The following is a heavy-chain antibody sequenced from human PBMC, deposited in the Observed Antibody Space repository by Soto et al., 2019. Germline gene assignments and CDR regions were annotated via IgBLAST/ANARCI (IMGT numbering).Heavy chain of an antibody. CDR1: EYCFTSYC. D-gene: IGHD1-26*01. J-gene: IGHJ6*02. CDR3: ARPLLDTPSGAGLKCYFYGMDV. Sequence: GASLKFSCNGSEYCFTSYCNSWVQPLPRAGAERRWRSDPRDSYTNYSPSCQGHVTISADKSISTAYLQWSSLKAADTAMYYCARPLLDTPSGAGLKCYFYGMDVWGQGTSVTVSS. CDR2: SDPRDSYT. V-gene: IGHV5-10-1*01.